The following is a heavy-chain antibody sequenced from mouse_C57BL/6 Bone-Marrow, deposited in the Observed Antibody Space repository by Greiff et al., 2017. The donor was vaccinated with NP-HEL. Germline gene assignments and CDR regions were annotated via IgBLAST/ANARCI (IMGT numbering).Heavy chain of an antibody. CDR3: AREGGTWDY. D-gene: IGHD3-3*01. CDR2: IYPRSGNT. CDR1: GYTFTSYG. Sequence: QVQLQQSGAELARPGASVTLSCKASGYTFTSYGISWVKQRTGQGLAWIGAIYPRSGNTYYNEKFKGKATLTADKSSSTAYMELRGLTAEDSAVDFCAREGGTWDYWGQGTTLTVYS. V-gene: IGHV1-81*01. J-gene: IGHJ2*01.